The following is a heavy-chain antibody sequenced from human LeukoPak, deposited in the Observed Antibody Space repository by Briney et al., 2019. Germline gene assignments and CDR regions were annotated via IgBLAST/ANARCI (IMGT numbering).Heavy chain of an antibody. Sequence: PSETLSLTCTVSGGSISSSSYYWGWIRQPPGKGLEWIGSIYYSGSTYYNPSLKSRVTISVDTSKNQFSLKLSSVTAADTAVYYCARGEWYYYYYMDVWGKGTTVTVSS. J-gene: IGHJ6*03. D-gene: IGHD3-3*01. CDR1: GGSISSSSYY. V-gene: IGHV4-39*07. CDR2: IYYSGST. CDR3: ARGEWYYYYYMDV.